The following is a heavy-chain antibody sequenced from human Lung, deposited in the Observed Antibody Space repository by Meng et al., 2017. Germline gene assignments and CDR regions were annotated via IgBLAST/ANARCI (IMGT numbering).Heavy chain of an antibody. J-gene: IGHJ4*02. CDR1: GYTLTTYA. D-gene: IGHD3-22*01. CDR2: INTDTRNP. Sequence: QVQPVQSGSELKKPGASLKLFCKASGYTLTTYAMNWVRQAPGQGLEWMGWINTDTRNPTYAQGFTGRFVFSLDTSVSTAYLQISSLMAEDTAIYYCARGDLGMSGYYYTVHWGQGTLVTVSS. CDR3: ARGDLGMSGYYYTVH. V-gene: IGHV7-4-1*02.